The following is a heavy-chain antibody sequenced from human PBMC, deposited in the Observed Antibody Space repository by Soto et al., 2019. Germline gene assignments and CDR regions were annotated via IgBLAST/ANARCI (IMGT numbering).Heavy chain of an antibody. CDR3: ARDGHDFWSGYYAGLDV. CDR2: ISSSSSTI. V-gene: IGHV3-48*02. J-gene: IGHJ6*02. D-gene: IGHD3-3*01. Sequence: EVQLVESGGGLVQPGGSLRLSCAASGFTFSSYSMNWVRQAPGKGLEWVSYISSSSSTIYYADSVKGRFTISRDNAKKSLYLQMNSLRDEDTAVYYCARDGHDFWSGYYAGLDVWGQGTTVTVSS. CDR1: GFTFSSYS.